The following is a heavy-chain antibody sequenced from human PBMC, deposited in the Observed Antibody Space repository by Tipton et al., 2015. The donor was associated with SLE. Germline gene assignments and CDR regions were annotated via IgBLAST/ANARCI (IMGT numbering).Heavy chain of an antibody. CDR2: IFYTGST. D-gene: IGHD3-22*01. CDR1: GGSISSYF. Sequence: LRLSCTVSGGSISSYFWTWIRQPPGKGLEWIGHIFYTGSTRYNPSLKSRVTISVDTSKSQIFLKMSSVTAADTAVYYCPIYYHDSTGLHWFDPWGQGTLVTVSS. J-gene: IGHJ5*02. CDR3: PIYYHDSTGLHWFDP. V-gene: IGHV4-59*01.